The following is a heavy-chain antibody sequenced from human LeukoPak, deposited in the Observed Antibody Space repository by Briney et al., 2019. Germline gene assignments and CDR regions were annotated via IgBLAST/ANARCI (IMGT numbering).Heavy chain of an antibody. Sequence: ASVKVSCKASGYTFIGNYMHWVRQAPGQGLEWMGWINPNSGGTNYAQKFQGRVTMTRDTSISTAYMELSRLRSDDTAVYYCARGRKAAGTRYYYYMDVWGKGTTVTISS. CDR2: INPNSGGT. J-gene: IGHJ6*03. V-gene: IGHV1-2*02. CDR3: ARGRKAAGTRYYYYMDV. CDR1: GYTFIGNY. D-gene: IGHD6-13*01.